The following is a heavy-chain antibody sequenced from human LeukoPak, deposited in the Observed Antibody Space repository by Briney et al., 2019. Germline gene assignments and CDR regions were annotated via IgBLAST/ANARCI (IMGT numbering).Heavy chain of an antibody. CDR3: ATHTDYGSGSYQGPSFDY. J-gene: IGHJ4*02. CDR2: INSDGSST. CDR1: GFTFSIFW. D-gene: IGHD3-10*01. V-gene: IGHV3-74*01. Sequence: GGSLRLSCAASGFTFSIFWMHWVRRAPGKGPVWVSRINSDGSSTDYADSVKGRFTVSRDNAKNTLYLQMNSLRAEDTAVYYCATHTDYGSGSYQGPSFDYWGQGTLVTVSS.